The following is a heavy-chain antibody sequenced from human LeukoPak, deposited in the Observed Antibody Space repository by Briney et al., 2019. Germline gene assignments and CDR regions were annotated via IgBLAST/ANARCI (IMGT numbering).Heavy chain of an antibody. D-gene: IGHD4-17*01. V-gene: IGHV3-30*18. J-gene: IGHJ4*02. CDR1: GFSFISYG. CDR2: ISDDGSSK. Sequence: PAGGSLRLSCAASGFSFISYGMHWVRQAPGKGLEWVGVISDDGSSKDYADSVKGRFTISRDNSKEILYLQMNSLRDEDTAAYYCAKRPSDYADYVTYFDYWGQGTLVTVSS. CDR3: AKRPSDYADYVTYFDY.